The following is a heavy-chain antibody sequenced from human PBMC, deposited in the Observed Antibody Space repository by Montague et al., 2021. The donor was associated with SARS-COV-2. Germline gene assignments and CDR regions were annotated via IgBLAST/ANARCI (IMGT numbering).Heavy chain of an antibody. CDR2: IFYNGST. CDR1: FGSISTYY. V-gene: IGHV4-59*01. D-gene: IGHD2-21*01. J-gene: IGHJ5*01. CDR3: ARQDAWAECGDECYRGWFDS. Sequence: SETLSLTCTVSFGSISTYYWSWIRQPPGKGLEWIGFIFYNGSTKYNPSLKRRVSISLGTSKNQFSLKLSSVTAADTAVYCCARQDAWAECGDECYRGWFDSWGQGTLVTVSS.